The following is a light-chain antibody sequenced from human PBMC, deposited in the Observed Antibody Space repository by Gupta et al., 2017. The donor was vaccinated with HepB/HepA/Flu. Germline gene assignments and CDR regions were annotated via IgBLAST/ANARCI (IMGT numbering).Light chain of an antibody. CDR3: GTWDSRLAAAV. Sequence: QSVLTQPPSVSAAPGQTVTISCSGTSSNIGNTFVSWYQHLPGTAPKLLIYDDNKRPSGIPDRVSGSKSVTSATLGITGLQTGDEADYYCGTWDSRLAAAVFGGGTKLTVL. CDR2: DDN. J-gene: IGLJ3*02. V-gene: IGLV1-51*01. CDR1: SSNIGNTF.